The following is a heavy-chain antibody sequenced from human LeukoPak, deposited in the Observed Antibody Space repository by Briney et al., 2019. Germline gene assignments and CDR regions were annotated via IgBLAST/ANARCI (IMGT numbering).Heavy chain of an antibody. Sequence: GGSLRLSCEASGFSFPYGMSWVRQAPGKGLEWVSGITNSGENTYYADSVKGRFTISRDNSKNTLYLQMNSLRAEDTAVYYCARDLREHGVFDIWGQGTMVTVSS. CDR2: ITNSGENT. CDR1: GFSFPYG. CDR3: ARDLREHGVFDI. D-gene: IGHD1-26*01. V-gene: IGHV3-23*01. J-gene: IGHJ3*02.